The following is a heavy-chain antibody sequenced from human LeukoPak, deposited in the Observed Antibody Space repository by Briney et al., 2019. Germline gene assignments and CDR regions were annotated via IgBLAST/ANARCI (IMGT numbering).Heavy chain of an antibody. V-gene: IGHV4-39*01. CDR3: ARQGSGNYLSPVNY. CDR2: IYYSGST. Sequence: PSETLSLTCTVSGGSISSNNYSWGWIRQPPGKGLEWIGTIYYSGSTYYNPSLKSRVTISVDTSKNQFSLKLSSVTAADTAVYYCARQGSGNYLSPVNYWGQGTLVTVSS. CDR1: GGSISSNNYS. D-gene: IGHD1-26*01. J-gene: IGHJ4*02.